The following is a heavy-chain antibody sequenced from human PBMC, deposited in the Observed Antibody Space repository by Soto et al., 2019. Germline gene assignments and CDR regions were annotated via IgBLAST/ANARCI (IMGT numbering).Heavy chain of an antibody. CDR3: ARMAGGYILTGYQLGNFDY. Sequence: SGPTLVNPTQTLTLTCTFSGFSLSTTGMCVNWIRQPPGKALEWLALIDRDDDKYYSTSLKTRLTISKDTSKNQVVLTMTNMDPVDTATYYCARMAGGYILTGYQLGNFDYWSQGTLVTVSS. CDR2: IDRDDDK. V-gene: IGHV2-70*01. CDR1: GFSLSTTGMC. J-gene: IGHJ4*02. D-gene: IGHD3-9*01.